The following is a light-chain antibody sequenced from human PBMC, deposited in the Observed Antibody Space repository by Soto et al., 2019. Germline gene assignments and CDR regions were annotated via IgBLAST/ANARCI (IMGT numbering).Light chain of an antibody. V-gene: IGKV3-20*01. CDR1: QSVSSSY. Sequence: ELVLTQSPGTLSLSPGERATLSCRASQSVSSSYLAWYQQKPGQAPRLLIYGASSRATDIPDRFSGSGSGTDFTLTISRLEPEDFAVYYCQQYGTSPPKYTFGQGTKLEIK. J-gene: IGKJ2*01. CDR3: QQYGTSPPKYT. CDR2: GAS.